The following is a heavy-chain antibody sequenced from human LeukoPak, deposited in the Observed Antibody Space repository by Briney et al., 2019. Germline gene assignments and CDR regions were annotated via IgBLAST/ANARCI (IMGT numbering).Heavy chain of an antibody. V-gene: IGHV1-69*05. D-gene: IGHD6-13*01. CDR1: GGTFSSYA. CDR3: ALTVSSSWYGYFQH. J-gene: IGHJ1*01. Sequence: SVKVSCKASGGTFSSYAISWVRQAPGQGLEWMGRIIPIFGTANYAQKFQGRVTITTDEATSTAYMELSSLRSEDTAVYYCALTVSSSWYGYFQHWGQGTLVTVSS. CDR2: IIPIFGTA.